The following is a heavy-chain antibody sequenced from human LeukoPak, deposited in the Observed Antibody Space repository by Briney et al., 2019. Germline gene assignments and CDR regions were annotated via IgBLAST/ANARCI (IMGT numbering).Heavy chain of an antibody. D-gene: IGHD6-19*01. V-gene: IGHV3-33*08. CDR3: ARDQYSSGWYPPDY. J-gene: IGHJ4*02. CDR1: GFTFSSYG. Sequence: PGGSLRLSCAASGFTFSSYGMHWVRQAPGKGLEWVAVIWYDGSNKYYADSVKGRFTISRDNSKNTLYLQMNSLRAEDTAVYYCARDQYSSGWYPPDYWGQGTLVTVSS. CDR2: IWYDGSNK.